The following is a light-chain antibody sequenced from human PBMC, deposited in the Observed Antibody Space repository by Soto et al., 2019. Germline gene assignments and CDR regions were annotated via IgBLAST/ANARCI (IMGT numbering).Light chain of an antibody. V-gene: IGKV3D-20*01. CDR3: HLSGSSLRA. CDR2: DAS. J-gene: IGKJ1*01. CDR1: QSVTSNY. Sequence: IVLTQSLGTLSLSLWDRADVFFGASQSVTSNYLARYQQKPGLAPRLLIGDASTRATGIPDRFSGSGSGTDCTLTICRLEPEEFAVYYCHLSGSSLRACGQGTKV.